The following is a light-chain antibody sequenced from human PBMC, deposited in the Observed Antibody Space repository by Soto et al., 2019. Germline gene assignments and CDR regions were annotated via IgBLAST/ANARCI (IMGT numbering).Light chain of an antibody. J-gene: IGKJ1*01. Sequence: DIVMTQSPLSLPVTPGEPASVSCRSSQSLLHSNGYNYLDWYLQKPGQSPQLLIYLGSNRSSGVPDRFSGSGSGTDFTLKISRVEAEDVGVYHCMQALQISWTFGQGTKVEIK. CDR1: QSLLHSNGYNY. CDR2: LGS. V-gene: IGKV2-28*01. CDR3: MQALQISWT.